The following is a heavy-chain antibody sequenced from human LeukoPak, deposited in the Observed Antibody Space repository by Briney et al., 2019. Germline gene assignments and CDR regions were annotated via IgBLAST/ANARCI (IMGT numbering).Heavy chain of an antibody. CDR2: ISSSSTI. CDR3: ARGGYGAYMG. V-gene: IGHV3-48*01. J-gene: IGHJ4*02. D-gene: IGHD4-17*01. Sequence: PGGSLRLSCAASGFTFSSYSMNWVRQAPGKGLEGVSYISSSSTIYYADSVKGRFTISRDNAKNTLDLQMNSLRAEDTAVYYCARGGYGAYMGWGQGMLVTVSS. CDR1: GFTFSSYS.